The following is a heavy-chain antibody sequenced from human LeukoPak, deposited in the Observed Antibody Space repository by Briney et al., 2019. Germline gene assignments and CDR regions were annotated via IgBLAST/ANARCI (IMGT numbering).Heavy chain of an antibody. V-gene: IGHV3-66*02. D-gene: IGHD6-6*01. CDR1: GFSVSNNY. Sequence: GGSLRLSCAASGFSVSNNYLGWVRRAPGKGLEWVSVIYSGGNAYYADYVKGRFTMSRDNSKNTVYLQMESLRPEDTSIYYCARGQTARDWGQGTQVTVSS. CDR2: IYSGGNA. J-gene: IGHJ4*02. CDR3: ARGQTARD.